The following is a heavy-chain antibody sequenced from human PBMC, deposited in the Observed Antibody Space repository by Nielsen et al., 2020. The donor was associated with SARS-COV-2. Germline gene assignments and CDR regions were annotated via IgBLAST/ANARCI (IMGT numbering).Heavy chain of an antibody. J-gene: IGHJ4*02. V-gene: IGHV4-34*01. Sequence: SETLSLTCAVYGGSFSGYYWSWIRQPPGKGLEWIGEIYHSGSTNYNPSLKSRVTISVDKSKNQFSLKLSSVTAADTAVYYCARVGYYDSSGRYYFDYWGQGTLVTVSS. D-gene: IGHD3-22*01. CDR3: ARVGYYDSSGRYYFDY. CDR1: GGSFSGYY. CDR2: IYHSGST.